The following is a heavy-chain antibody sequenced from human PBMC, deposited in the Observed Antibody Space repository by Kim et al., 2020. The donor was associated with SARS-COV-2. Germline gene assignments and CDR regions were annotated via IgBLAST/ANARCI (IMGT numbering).Heavy chain of an antibody. V-gene: IGHV3-23*01. CDR2: ISEDGSRT. CDR1: GFSFSSSV. D-gene: IGHD6-19*01. Sequence: GGSLRLSCAASGFSFSSSVMVWVRRAPGKGLEWVSTISEDGSRTYYIDSVKGRFTSSRDNSKNTLYLQMNSLRAEDTAIYYCAKRYTSGGPFDYWGQGTLVTVSS. CDR3: AKRYTSGGPFDY. J-gene: IGHJ4*02.